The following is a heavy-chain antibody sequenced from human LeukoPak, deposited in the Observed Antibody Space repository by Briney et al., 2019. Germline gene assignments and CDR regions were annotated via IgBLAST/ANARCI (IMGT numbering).Heavy chain of an antibody. CDR2: IHYSGST. CDR1: GGSISSYY. Sequence: SETLSLTCTVSGGSISSYYWSWIRQPPGKGLEWIGYIHYSGSTNYNPSLKSRVTISVDTSKNQFSLKLSSVTAADTAVYYCARSGGYYPARNWFDPWGQGTLVTVSS. J-gene: IGHJ5*02. V-gene: IGHV4-59*01. CDR3: ARSGGYYPARNWFDP. D-gene: IGHD3-22*01.